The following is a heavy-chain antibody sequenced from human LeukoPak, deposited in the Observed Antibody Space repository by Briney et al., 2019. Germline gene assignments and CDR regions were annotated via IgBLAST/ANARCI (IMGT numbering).Heavy chain of an antibody. CDR3: ARHYGP. V-gene: IGHV4-39*01. CDR1: SSHW. CDR2: IYYSGST. Sequence: SSHWISWVRQPPGKGLEWIGSIYYSGSTYYNPSLKSRVTISVDTSKNQFSLKLNSVTAADTAVYYCARHYGPWGQGTLVTVSS. D-gene: IGHD3-10*01. J-gene: IGHJ5*02.